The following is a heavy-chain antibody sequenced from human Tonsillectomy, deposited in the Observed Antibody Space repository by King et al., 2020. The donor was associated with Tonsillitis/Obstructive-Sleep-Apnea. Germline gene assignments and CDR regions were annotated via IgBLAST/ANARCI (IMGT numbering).Heavy chain of an antibody. V-gene: IGHV1-3*01. Sequence: VQLVQSGAEVKKPGASVKGSCKASGYTFNSYGMHWVRQAPGHRLEWMGWINAGNGYTEYSQMFQGRVTITRDTSASTAYMELSSLRSEDTALYYCARGFRYTSGWDHFDYWGQGTLVTVSS. D-gene: IGHD6-19*01. CDR3: ARGFRYTSGWDHFDY. CDR1: GYTFNSYG. CDR2: INAGNGYT. J-gene: IGHJ4*02.